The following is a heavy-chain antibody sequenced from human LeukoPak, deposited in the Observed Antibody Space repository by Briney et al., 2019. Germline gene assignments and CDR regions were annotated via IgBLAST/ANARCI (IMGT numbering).Heavy chain of an antibody. D-gene: IGHD3-3*01. J-gene: IGHJ6*02. Sequence: GGSLRLSCVAFEFTFSNYAMSWVRQAPGKGLEWVSTISSSSDSTYYVDSVKGRFTISRDNSKTTLWLQMNSLRAEDTAVYYCASELLVCDFWSGCDTTRAIDVWGQGTTVTVSS. CDR1: EFTFSNYA. CDR2: ISSSSDST. V-gene: IGHV3-23*01. CDR3: ASELLVCDFWSGCDTTRAIDV.